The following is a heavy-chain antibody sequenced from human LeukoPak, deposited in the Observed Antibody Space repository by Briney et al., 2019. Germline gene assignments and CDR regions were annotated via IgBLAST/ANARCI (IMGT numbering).Heavy chain of an antibody. CDR2: INHSGST. J-gene: IGHJ4*02. Sequence: PSETLSLTCAVYGGSFSGYYWSWIRQPPGKGLEWIGEINHSGSTNYNPSLKSRVTISVDTSKNQFSLKLSSVTAADTAVYYCARGRSYYVDYWGQGTLVTVSS. V-gene: IGHV4-34*01. D-gene: IGHD1-26*01. CDR3: ARGRSYYVDY. CDR1: GGSFSGYY.